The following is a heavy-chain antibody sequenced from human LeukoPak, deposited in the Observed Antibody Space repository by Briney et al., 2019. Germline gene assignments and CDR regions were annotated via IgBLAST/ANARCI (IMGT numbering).Heavy chain of an antibody. CDR1: GGSITSSSYH. V-gene: IGHV3-21*01. CDR2: ISSSSSYI. D-gene: IGHD3-9*01. Sequence: ETLSLTCTVSGGSITSSSYHWGWIRQPPGKGLEWVSSISSSSSYIYYADSVKGRFTISRDNAKNSLYLQMNSLRAEDTAVYYCARGILRSPGFDYWGQGTLVTVSS. CDR3: ARGILRSPGFDY. J-gene: IGHJ4*02.